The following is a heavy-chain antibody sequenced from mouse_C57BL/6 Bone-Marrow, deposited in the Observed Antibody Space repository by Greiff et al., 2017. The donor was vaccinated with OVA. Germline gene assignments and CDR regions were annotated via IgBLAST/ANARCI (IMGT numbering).Heavy chain of an antibody. Sequence: VQLQQSGPGLAKPSQTLSLTCSVTGYSITSDYWNWIRKFPGNKLEYMGYISYSGSTYYNPSLKSRITITGDTSKNQYYLQLNSVTTENTATYYCARSSAYYGNYGYFDVWGTGTTVTVSS. CDR3: ARSSAYYGNYGYFDV. D-gene: IGHD2-10*01. CDR1: GYSITSDY. V-gene: IGHV3-8*01. J-gene: IGHJ1*03. CDR2: ISYSGST.